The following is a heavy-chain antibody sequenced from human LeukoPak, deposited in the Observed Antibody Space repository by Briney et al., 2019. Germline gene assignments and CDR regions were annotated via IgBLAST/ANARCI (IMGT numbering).Heavy chain of an antibody. CDR3: ARGSSGGSGWYFDY. CDR1: GFTFDDYA. V-gene: IGHV3-9*01. J-gene: IGHJ4*02. Sequence: GGSLRLSCAASGFTFDDYAMHWVRQAPGKGLEWVSGISWNSGSIGYADSVKGRFTISRDNAKNSLYLQMNSLRAEDTAVYYCARGSSGGSGWYFDYWGQGTLVTVSS. CDR2: ISWNSGSI. D-gene: IGHD3-22*01.